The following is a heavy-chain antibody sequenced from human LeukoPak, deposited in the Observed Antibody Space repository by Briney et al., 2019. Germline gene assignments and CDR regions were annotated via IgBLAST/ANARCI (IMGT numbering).Heavy chain of an antibody. D-gene: IGHD3-10*01. CDR3: AKDRAFQAAGVTDY. CDR1: GFSFSSHG. Sequence: GGSLRLSCAASGFSFSSHGMHWVRQAPGKGLEWVAVISNDGTIKLYGDSVKGRFTISRDDSKNTLYLQTNSLKTEDTAVYYCAKDRAFQAAGVTDYWGQGTLVTVSS. J-gene: IGHJ4*02. V-gene: IGHV3-30*18. CDR2: ISNDGTIK.